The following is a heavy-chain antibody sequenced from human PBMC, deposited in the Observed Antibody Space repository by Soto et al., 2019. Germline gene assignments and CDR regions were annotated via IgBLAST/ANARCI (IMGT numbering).Heavy chain of an antibody. V-gene: IGHV2-5*02. CDR2: IYWDDDK. D-gene: IGHD2-2*01. CDR3: AHLGGAYCSSTSCPYYYGMDV. J-gene: IGHJ6*02. Sequence: SGPTLVNPTQTLTLTCTFSGFSLSTSGVGVGWIRQPPGKALEWLALIYWDDDKRYSPSLKSRLTITKDTSKNQVVLTMTNMDPVDTATYYCAHLGGAYCSSTSCPYYYGMDVRGQGTTVTVSS. CDR1: GFSLSTSGVG.